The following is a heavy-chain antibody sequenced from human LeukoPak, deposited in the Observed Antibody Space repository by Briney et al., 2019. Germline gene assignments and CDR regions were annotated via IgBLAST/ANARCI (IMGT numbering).Heavy chain of an antibody. Sequence: GASVKVSCKASGYIFTNYGINWVRQAPGQGLEWMGWISAYNGNTKYTQKLQGRVTMTTDTSTSTAYMELRSLRSDDTAVYYCARGYCSSTSCYYFDYWGQGTLVTVSS. V-gene: IGHV1-18*01. CDR1: GYIFTNYG. J-gene: IGHJ4*02. CDR3: ARGYCSSTSCYYFDY. CDR2: ISAYNGNT. D-gene: IGHD2-2*01.